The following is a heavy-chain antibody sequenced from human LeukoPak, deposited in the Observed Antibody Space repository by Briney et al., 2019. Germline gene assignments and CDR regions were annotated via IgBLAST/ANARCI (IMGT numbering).Heavy chain of an antibody. CDR3: ARDRNTDFWSGYHTNYFDY. CDR2: IKQDGSEK. CDR1: GFTFSSYW. D-gene: IGHD3-3*01. V-gene: IGHV3-7*01. J-gene: IGHJ4*02. Sequence: PGGSLRLACAASGFTFSSYWMSWVRQAPGKGLEWVANIKQDGSEKYYVDSVEGRFTISRDNAKNSLYLQMNSLRAEDTAVYYCARDRNTDFWSGYHTNYFDYWGQGTLVTVSS.